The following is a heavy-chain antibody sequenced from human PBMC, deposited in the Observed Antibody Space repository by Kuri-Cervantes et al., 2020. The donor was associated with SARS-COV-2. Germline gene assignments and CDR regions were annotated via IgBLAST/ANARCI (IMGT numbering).Heavy chain of an antibody. Sequence: GSLRLSCAVYGGSFSGYYWSWIRQPPGKGLEWIGEINHSGSTNYNPSLKSRVTISVDTSKNQFSLKLSSVTAADTAVYYCARGRQFWDIVVVVAARWFDPWGQGTLVTLSS. CDR3: ARGRQFWDIVVVVAARWFDP. V-gene: IGHV4-34*01. CDR1: GGSFSGYY. J-gene: IGHJ5*02. D-gene: IGHD2-15*01. CDR2: INHSGST.